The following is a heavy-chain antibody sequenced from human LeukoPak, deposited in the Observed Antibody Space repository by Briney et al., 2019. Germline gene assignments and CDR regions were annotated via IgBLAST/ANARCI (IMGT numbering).Heavy chain of an antibody. CDR3: ATSRHYFGSGSTLTPYYYYMDV. CDR1: GGSISSNNYY. J-gene: IGHJ6*03. V-gene: IGHV4-39*01. Sequence: SETLSLTCTVSGGSISSNNYYWGWIRQPPGKGLEWIGNIYYSGSTYYNPSLKSRVTISVDTSKNQFSLKLSSVTAADTAVYYCATSRHYFGSGSTLTPYYYYMDVWGKGTTVTVSS. CDR2: IYYSGST. D-gene: IGHD3-10*01.